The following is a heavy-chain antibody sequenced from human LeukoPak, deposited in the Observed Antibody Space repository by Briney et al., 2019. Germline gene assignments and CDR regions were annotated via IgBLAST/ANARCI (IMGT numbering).Heavy chain of an antibody. V-gene: IGHV4-59*12. CDR3: ARSEPSDYSSNLGVDFDY. CDR2: IYYSGST. CDR1: GGSISSYY. J-gene: IGHJ4*02. D-gene: IGHD6-13*01. Sequence: KSSETLSLTCTVSGGSISSYYWSWIRQPPGRGLEWIGNIYYSGSTNYNPSLKSRVTISVDTSKNQFSLKLSFVTAADTAVYYCARSEPSDYSSNLGVDFDYWGQGTLVTVSS.